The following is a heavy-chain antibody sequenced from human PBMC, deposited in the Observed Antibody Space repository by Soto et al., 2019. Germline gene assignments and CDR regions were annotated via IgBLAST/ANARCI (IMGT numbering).Heavy chain of an antibody. CDR1: GGSISSYY. V-gene: IGHV4-59*01. D-gene: IGHD2-2*02. Sequence: QVQLQESGPGLVKPSETLSLTCTVSGGSISSYYWSWIRQPPGKGLEWIGYIYYSGRTNYNPSLKSRVTISGDTSKNQFSLKLSSVTAADTAVYYCARDVGYCISTSCYSWFDPWGQGTLVTVSS. CDR2: IYYSGRT. J-gene: IGHJ5*02. CDR3: ARDVGYCISTSCYSWFDP.